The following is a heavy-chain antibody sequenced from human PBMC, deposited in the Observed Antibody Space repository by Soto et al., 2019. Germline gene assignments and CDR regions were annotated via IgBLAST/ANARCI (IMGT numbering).Heavy chain of an antibody. D-gene: IGHD4-17*01. Sequence: APVKVSCKASGYTFTSYDRNWVRQANGQGLEWMGWMNPNSGNTGYAQKFQGRVTMTRNTSISTAYMELSSLRSEDTAVYYCASGVDDYGDYLSYYYYMDVWGKGTTVTVSS. CDR2: MNPNSGNT. CDR3: ASGVDDYGDYLSYYYYMDV. V-gene: IGHV1-8*01. J-gene: IGHJ6*03. CDR1: GYTFTSYD.